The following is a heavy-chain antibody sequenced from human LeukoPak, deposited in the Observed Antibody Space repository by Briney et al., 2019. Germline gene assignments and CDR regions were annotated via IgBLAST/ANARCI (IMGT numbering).Heavy chain of an antibody. CDR3: AREAKGTNFFYYYMDV. CDR1: GGSISSSAW. V-gene: IGHV4-4*02. CDR2: INDRGTI. Sequence: SETLSLTCAVFGGSISSSAWWTWVRQSPGKGLEWIGEINDRGTINYNPSLQRRVSISVDKSKNEFSLILNSVTDADTALYYCAREAKGTNFFYYYMDVWGKGTTVTVSS. D-gene: IGHD2/OR15-2a*01. J-gene: IGHJ6*03.